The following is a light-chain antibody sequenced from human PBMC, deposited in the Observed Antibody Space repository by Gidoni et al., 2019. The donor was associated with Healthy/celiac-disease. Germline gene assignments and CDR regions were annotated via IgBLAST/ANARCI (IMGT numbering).Light chain of an antibody. CDR2: EVS. Sequence: QSALTQPASVSGSPGQPITISCTGTSSDVGGYNYVSWYQQHPGKAPNLMIYEVSNRPSGVSNRFSGSKYGNTASLTISGLQAEDEADYYCSSYTSSSTLVFGTGTKV. CDR3: SSYTSSSTLV. CDR1: SSDVGGYNY. J-gene: IGLJ1*01. V-gene: IGLV2-14*01.